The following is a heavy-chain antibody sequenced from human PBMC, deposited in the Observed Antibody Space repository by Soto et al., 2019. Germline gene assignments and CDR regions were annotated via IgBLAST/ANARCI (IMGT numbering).Heavy chain of an antibody. CDR2: INHSGST. V-gene: IGHV4-34*01. J-gene: IGHJ4*02. D-gene: IGHD6-13*01. CDR3: ARAYSSSWYQNFLDC. CDR1: GGSFSVYY. Sequence: ETLSLTCAVHGGSFSVYYWSLIRQPPGKGLEWIGEINHSGSTNYNPSLKSRVTISVDTSKNQFSLKLSYVTAADTAVYYCARAYSSSWYQNFLDCWGQGTLVTVSS.